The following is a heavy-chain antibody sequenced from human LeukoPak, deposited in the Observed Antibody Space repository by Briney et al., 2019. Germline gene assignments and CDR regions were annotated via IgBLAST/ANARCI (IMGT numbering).Heavy chain of an antibody. Sequence: PGGSLRLSCAASGFTVSSNYMNWVRQAPGKGLEWVSVIYGGGNIYYADSVKGRFTISRDNSKNTLYLQMNSLRAEDTAVYYCARDDSEGSPDSAAFDIWGQGTMVTVSS. CDR1: GFTVSSNY. D-gene: IGHD3-10*01. CDR2: IYGGGNI. V-gene: IGHV3-53*01. J-gene: IGHJ3*02. CDR3: ARDDSEGSPDSAAFDI.